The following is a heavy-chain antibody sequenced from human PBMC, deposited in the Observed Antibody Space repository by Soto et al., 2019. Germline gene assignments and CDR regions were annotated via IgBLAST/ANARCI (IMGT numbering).Heavy chain of an antibody. CDR1: GYTLTELS. V-gene: IGHV1-24*01. Sequence: ASVKVSCKVSGYTLTELSMHWVRQAPGKGLEWMGGFDPEDGETIYAQKFQGSVTMTEDTSTDTAYMELSSLRSEDTAVYYCATASWYYYDSSGYPWGQGTLVTVSS. CDR3: ATASWYYYDSSGYP. CDR2: FDPEDGET. J-gene: IGHJ5*02. D-gene: IGHD3-22*01.